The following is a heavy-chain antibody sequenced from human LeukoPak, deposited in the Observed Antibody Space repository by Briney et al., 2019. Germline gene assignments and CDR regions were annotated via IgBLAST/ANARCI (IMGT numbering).Heavy chain of an antibody. CDR2: ISSSSSYI. V-gene: IGHV3-21*01. D-gene: IGHD6-13*01. J-gene: IGHJ4*02. CDR3: ARDWDSSSWYY. CDR1: GFTFSSYS. Sequence: GGSLRLSCAASGFTFSSYSMNWGRHAPGEGLEWVSSISSSSSYIYYADSVKGRITISRDNATNKLQLQMNSLRAEVLAVYYCARDWDSSSWYYWGQGNLVTVSS.